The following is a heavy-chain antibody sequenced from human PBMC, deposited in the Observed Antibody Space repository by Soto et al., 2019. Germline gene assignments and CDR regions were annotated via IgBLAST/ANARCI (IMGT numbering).Heavy chain of an antibody. CDR3: APLTKWSLND. CDR1: GVYVTSGSYY. J-gene: IGHJ4*01. Sequence: NPSETLSLTCTVSGVYVTSGSYYWSWIRQSPGKGLEWIGYVYYSGSTNYNPSLKSRVTISLDTSKNQFSLKLYSVTPADTAVYYCAPLTKWSLNDWGHGTPVTGSS. CDR2: VYYSGST. D-gene: IGHD2-15*01. V-gene: IGHV4-61*01.